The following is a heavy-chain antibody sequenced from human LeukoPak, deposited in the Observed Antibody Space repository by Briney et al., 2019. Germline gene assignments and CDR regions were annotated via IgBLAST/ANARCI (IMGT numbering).Heavy chain of an antibody. CDR2: ISSNGGST. CDR3: ARGPTVSSTWDY. Sequence: GGSLRLSCSASGFTFSSYAMHWVRQAPGKGLEYVSAISSNGGSTYYADSVKGRFTISRDNSKNTLYLQMSSLRVEDTAVYYCARGPTVSSTWDYWGQGTLVTVSP. J-gene: IGHJ4*02. D-gene: IGHD2-2*01. V-gene: IGHV3-64*04. CDR1: GFTFSSYA.